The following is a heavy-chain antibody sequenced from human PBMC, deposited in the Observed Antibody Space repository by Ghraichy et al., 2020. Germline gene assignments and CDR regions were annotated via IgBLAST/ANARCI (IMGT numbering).Heavy chain of an antibody. V-gene: IGHV3-11*01. CDR3: ARDGVEMATIPHFPYGMDV. D-gene: IGHD5-24*01. Sequence: GESLRLSCAASGFTFSDYYMSWIRQAPGKGLEWVSYISSSGSTIYYADSVKGRFTISRDNAKNSLYLQMNSLRAEDTAVYYCARDGVEMATIPHFPYGMDVWGQGTTVTVSS. J-gene: IGHJ6*02. CDR2: ISSSGSTI. CDR1: GFTFSDYY.